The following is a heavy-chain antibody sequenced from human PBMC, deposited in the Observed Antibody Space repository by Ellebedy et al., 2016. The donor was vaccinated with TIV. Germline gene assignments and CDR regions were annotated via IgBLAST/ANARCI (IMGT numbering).Heavy chain of an antibody. J-gene: IGHJ4*02. V-gene: IGHV1-3*01. CDR2: INAGNGNT. Sequence: AASVKVSCKASGYTFTSYAMHWGRQAPGQRLEWMGWINAGNGNTKYSQKFQGRVTITRDTSASTAYMELSSLRSEDTAVYYCARYSWSYLRTLPPQSENDYWGQGTLVTVSS. CDR3: ARYSWSYLRTLPPQSENDY. CDR1: GYTFTSYA. D-gene: IGHD1-26*01.